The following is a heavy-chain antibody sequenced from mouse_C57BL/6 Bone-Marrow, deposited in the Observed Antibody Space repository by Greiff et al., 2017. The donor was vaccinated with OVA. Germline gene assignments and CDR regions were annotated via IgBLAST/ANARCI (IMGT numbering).Heavy chain of an antibody. D-gene: IGHD2-1*01. Sequence: EVQLVESGEGLVKPGGSLKLSCAASGFTFRSYAMSWVRQTPEKRLEWVAYISSGGDYIYYAATVKGRFTFSRDNARNTLYLQMSSLKSEDTAMYYCTRVSPLYYGNFYYAMDYWGQGTSVTVSS. CDR3: TRVSPLYYGNFYYAMDY. CDR1: GFTFRSYA. V-gene: IGHV5-9-1*02. J-gene: IGHJ4*01. CDR2: ISSGGDYI.